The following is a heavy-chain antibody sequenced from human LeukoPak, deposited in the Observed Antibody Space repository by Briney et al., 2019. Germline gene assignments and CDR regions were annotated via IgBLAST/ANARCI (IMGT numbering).Heavy chain of an antibody. CDR3: ARDLVVLVYSSSWDSTSFDY. CDR1: GFTFSSYW. V-gene: IGHV3-7*01. J-gene: IGHJ4*02. CDR2: IKQDGSEK. D-gene: IGHD6-13*01. Sequence: GGSLRLSCAASGFTFSSYWMSWVRQAPGKGLEWVANIKQDGSEKYYVDSVKGRFTISRDNAKNSLYLQMNSLRAEDTAVYYCARDLVVLVYSSSWDSTSFDYWGQGTLVTVSS.